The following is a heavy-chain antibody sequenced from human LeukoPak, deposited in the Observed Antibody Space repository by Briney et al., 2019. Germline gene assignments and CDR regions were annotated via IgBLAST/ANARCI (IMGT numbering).Heavy chain of an antibody. D-gene: IGHD5-12*01. CDR3: XXQVRLYYYMDV. Sequence: ASVKVSCKVSGYILTELSMHWVRQAPGKGLEWMGGFDPEDGETIYAQKFQDRVTITRNTSISTAYMELSSLRSEDTAVSYCXXQVRLYYYMDVWGKGTTVTVSS. CDR1: GYILTELS. V-gene: IGHV1-24*01. J-gene: IGHJ6*03. CDR2: FDPEDGET.